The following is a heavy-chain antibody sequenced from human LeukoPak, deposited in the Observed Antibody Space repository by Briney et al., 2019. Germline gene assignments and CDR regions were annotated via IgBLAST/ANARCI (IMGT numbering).Heavy chain of an antibody. J-gene: IGHJ4*02. V-gene: IGHV3-23*01. CDR3: AKDHDGAVAGGIDY. Sequence: HPGGSLRLSCAASGFTFSSYAMSWARQAPGKGLEWVSAISGSGGSTYYADSVKGRFTISRDNSKNTLYLQMNSLRAEDTAVYYCAKDHDGAVAGGIDYWGQGTLVTVSS. CDR1: GFTFSSYA. CDR2: ISGSGGST. D-gene: IGHD6-19*01.